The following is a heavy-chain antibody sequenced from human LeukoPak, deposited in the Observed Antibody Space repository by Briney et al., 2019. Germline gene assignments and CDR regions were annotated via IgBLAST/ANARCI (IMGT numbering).Heavy chain of an antibody. J-gene: IGHJ5*02. CDR1: GVSITSYY. V-gene: IGHV4-59*01. D-gene: IGHD4-23*01. CDR2: PSDVGTN. CDR3: ARDKAPGGKRWFDP. Sequence: SETLSLTCAVSGVSITSYYWSWIRQHPEKGLEWIGYPSDVGTNDYNPSLKGRVTISRDTSKNQFSLRLSSVTAADAAVYYCARDKAPGGKRWFDPWGQGIPVIVSS.